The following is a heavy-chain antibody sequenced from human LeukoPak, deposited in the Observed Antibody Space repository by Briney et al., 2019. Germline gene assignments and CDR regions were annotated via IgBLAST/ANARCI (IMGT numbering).Heavy chain of an antibody. J-gene: IGHJ5*02. CDR3: ARDGAAASLKRLSRPNDWFDP. D-gene: IGHD3-16*02. CDR2: IIPIFGTA. V-gene: IGHV1-69*05. CDR1: GGTFSSYA. Sequence: ASVKVSCKASGGTFSSYAISWVRRDPGQGFEWMGGIIPIFGTANYAQKFQGRVTITTDTSTSTAYMELRSLRSDDTAVYYCARDGAAASLKRLSRPNDWFDPWGQGTLVTVSS.